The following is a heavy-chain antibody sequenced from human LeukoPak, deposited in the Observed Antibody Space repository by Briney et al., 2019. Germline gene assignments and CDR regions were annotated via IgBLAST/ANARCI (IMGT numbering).Heavy chain of an antibody. Sequence: GGSLRLSCAASGFTFSSYAMTWVRQAPGKGLEWVSVISGSGDRAFYADSVKGRFTISRDNSKNTLYLQMNSLRADDTAVYHCAKGITTSCYSALDHWGQGTLVTVSS. V-gene: IGHV3-23*01. J-gene: IGHJ5*02. CDR3: AKGITTSCYSALDH. CDR2: ISGSGDRA. CDR1: GFTFSSYA. D-gene: IGHD2-15*01.